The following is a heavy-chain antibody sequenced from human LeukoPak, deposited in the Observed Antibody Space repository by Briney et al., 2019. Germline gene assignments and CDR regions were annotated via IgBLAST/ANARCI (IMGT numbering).Heavy chain of an antibody. Sequence: GGSLRLSCAASGFTFTNYAMSWVRQAPGKGLEWVSGISGNGISTYYADSVKGRYTISRDNSKSTLYLQMDSLRADDTAVYYCAKERSWNYYYYYSMDVWGKGTTVTVSS. CDR1: GFTFTNYA. V-gene: IGHV3-23*01. J-gene: IGHJ6*03. D-gene: IGHD1-1*01. CDR2: ISGNGIST. CDR3: AKERSWNYYYYYSMDV.